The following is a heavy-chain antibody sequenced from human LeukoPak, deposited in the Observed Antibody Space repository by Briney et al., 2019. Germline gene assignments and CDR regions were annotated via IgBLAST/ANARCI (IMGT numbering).Heavy chain of an antibody. D-gene: IGHD6-19*01. CDR2: IYYSGST. CDR1: GFTFSSYA. Sequence: MAGGSLRLSCAASGFTFSSYAMSWIRQPPGKGLEWIGYIYYSGSTDYNPSLKSRVTISVDTSKNQFSLKLSSVTAADTAVYYCARAQYSSGWYYDYWGQGTLVTVSS. CDR3: ARAQYSSGWYYDY. V-gene: IGHV4-59*12. J-gene: IGHJ4*02.